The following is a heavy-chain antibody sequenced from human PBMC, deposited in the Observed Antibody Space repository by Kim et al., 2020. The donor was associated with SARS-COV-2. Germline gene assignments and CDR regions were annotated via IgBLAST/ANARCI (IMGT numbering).Heavy chain of an antibody. J-gene: IGHJ6*02. CDR3: ASQDYYGSGPGMDV. Sequence: NPSHKSRVTRSVDTSKNQVSLKLSSVTAADTAVYYCASQDYYGSGPGMDVWGQGTTVTVSS. V-gene: IGHV4-59*08. D-gene: IGHD3-10*01.